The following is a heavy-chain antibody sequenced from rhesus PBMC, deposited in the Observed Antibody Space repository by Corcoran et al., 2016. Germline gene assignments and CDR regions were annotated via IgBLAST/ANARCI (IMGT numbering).Heavy chain of an antibody. CDR1: GYTFTDHY. V-gene: IGHV1-111*02. CDR2: VETEDGEA. J-gene: IGHJ3*01. CDR3: ARRALRGDACDV. D-gene: IGHD3-9*01. Sequence: EVQLVQSGAEVKKPGATVKISCKASGYTFTDHYLNLVRQATGKGLEWMGRVETEDGEADDEQKVQDRVTITADMSTDTAYMELSSLRSEETAVYYCARRALRGDACDVWGQGLRVTVSS.